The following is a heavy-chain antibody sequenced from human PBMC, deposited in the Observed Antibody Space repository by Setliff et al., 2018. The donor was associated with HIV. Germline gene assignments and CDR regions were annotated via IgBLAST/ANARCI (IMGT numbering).Heavy chain of an antibody. CDR3: ARASSDIPGVDSNYFDD. CDR2: IYTSGP. CDR1: GDSISSGSND. V-gene: IGHV4-61*02. Sequence: SETLSLTCTVSGDSISSGSNDWSWIRQPAGKGLEWIGRIYTSGPRYNPSLENRVTISVDTSKSQFFLMLSSVTAADTAVYYCARASSDIPGVDSNYFDDWGQGTLVTVSS. J-gene: IGHJ4*02. D-gene: IGHD2-2*02.